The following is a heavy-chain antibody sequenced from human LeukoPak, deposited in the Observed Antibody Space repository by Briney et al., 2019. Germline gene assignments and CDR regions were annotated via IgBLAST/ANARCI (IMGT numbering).Heavy chain of an antibody. D-gene: IGHD3-9*01. CDR2: IYPGDSDT. CDR3: ARQVRTGYDILTGRGYYYMDG. V-gene: IGHV5-51*01. J-gene: IGHJ6*03. CDR1: GYSFTSYW. Sequence: GESLKISCKGSGYSFTSYWNGWVRQMPGKGLEWMGIIYPGDSDTRYSPSFQGQVTISADKSISTAYLQWSSLKASDTAMYYCARQVRTGYDILTGRGYYYMDGWGKGTTVTVSS.